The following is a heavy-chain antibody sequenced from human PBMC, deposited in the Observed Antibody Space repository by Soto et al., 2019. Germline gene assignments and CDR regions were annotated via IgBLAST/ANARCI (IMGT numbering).Heavy chain of an antibody. CDR3: ARGSVVAATYEDDTVDY. CDR2: INHSGST. V-gene: IGHV4-34*01. D-gene: IGHD2-15*01. J-gene: IGHJ4*02. CDR1: GGSFSGYY. Sequence: SETLSLTCAVYGGSFSGYYWRWIRQPPGKGLEWIGEINHSGSTNYNPSLKSRVTISVDTSKNQFSLKLSSVTAADTAVYYCARGSVVAATYEDDTVDYWGQGTLVTVSS.